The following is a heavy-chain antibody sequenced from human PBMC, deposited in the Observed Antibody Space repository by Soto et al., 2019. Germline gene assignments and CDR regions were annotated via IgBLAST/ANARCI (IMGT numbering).Heavy chain of an antibody. V-gene: IGHV1-46*01. CDR3: ARDHVDTPMTNCAY. D-gene: IGHD5-18*01. CDR1: GYTFISYY. Sequence: QVQLVQSGAEVKKPGASVKVSCRTSGYTFISYYIHWVRQAPGQGLEWMGLINPTDAYTDYAQKFEGSITLTRATSTSIVYMELSSLRSEDTAIYYCARDHVDTPMTNCAYWGQGTLVTVSS. CDR2: INPTDAYT. J-gene: IGHJ4*02.